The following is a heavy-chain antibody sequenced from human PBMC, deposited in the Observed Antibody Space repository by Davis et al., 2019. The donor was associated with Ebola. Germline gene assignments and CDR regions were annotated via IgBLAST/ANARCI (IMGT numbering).Heavy chain of an antibody. V-gene: IGHV5-51*01. D-gene: IGHD2-15*01. CDR3: ARWVVVAGYYYYGMDV. CDR2: IYPGDSDT. CDR1: GYSFTSYW. Sequence: PGGSLRLSCKGSGYSFTSYWIGWVRQMPGKGLEWMGIIYPGDSDTRYSPSFQGQVTISADKSISTAYLQWSSLKASDTAMYYCARWVVVAGYYYYGMDVWGQGTTVTVSS. J-gene: IGHJ6*02.